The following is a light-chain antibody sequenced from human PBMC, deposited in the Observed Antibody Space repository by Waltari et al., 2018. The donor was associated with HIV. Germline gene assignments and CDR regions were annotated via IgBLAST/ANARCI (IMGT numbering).Light chain of an antibody. J-gene: IGLJ2*01. CDR1: SGHSNYV. CDR3: QTWGTGIVV. V-gene: IGLV4-69*01. CDR2: LHSYGSY. Sequence: LVLTQSPSASASLGASVRLTCTLSSGHSNYVIAWHQQRPEKGPRFLMRLHSYGSYTRGAGIPDRFSGSSSGAERYVTISRLQSDDEADYYCQTWGTGIVVFGGGTKLAVL.